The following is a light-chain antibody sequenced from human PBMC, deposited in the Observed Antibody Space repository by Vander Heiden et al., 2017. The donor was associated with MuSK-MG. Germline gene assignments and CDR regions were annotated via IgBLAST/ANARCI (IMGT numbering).Light chain of an antibody. Sequence: DVVMTQSPLSLPVILGQPASISCRSSHSLVFRDGNTYLTWFQQRPGQSPRRLIYKVSNRDSGVPDRFSGSGSGTDFTLKISRVEAEDVGVYYCRQCTHWPQTFGQGTKVEIK. CDR1: HSLVFRDGNTY. CDR2: KVS. J-gene: IGKJ1*01. CDR3: RQCTHWPQT. V-gene: IGKV2-30*01.